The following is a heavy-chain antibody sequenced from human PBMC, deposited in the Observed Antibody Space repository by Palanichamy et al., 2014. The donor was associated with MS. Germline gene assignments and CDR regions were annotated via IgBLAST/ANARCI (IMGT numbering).Heavy chain of an antibody. V-gene: IGHV1-3*01. CDR3: AREGVDHYGSGTLAFDI. Sequence: QVQLVQSGAEVKKPGASVKVSCKASGYMFTSYPMHWVRQAPGQRLEWMGWINAGNGNTKYSQKFQGRVTITRDTSASTAYMEMSSLRSEDTAIYYCAREGVDHYGSGTLAFDIWGRGTMVTVSA. D-gene: IGHD3-10*01. CDR2: INAGNGNT. J-gene: IGHJ3*02. CDR1: GYMFTSYP.